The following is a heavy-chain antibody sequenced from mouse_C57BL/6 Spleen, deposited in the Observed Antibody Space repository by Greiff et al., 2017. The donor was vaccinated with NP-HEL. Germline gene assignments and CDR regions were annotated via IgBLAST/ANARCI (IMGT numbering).Heavy chain of an antibody. Sequence: EVKLVESGPGLVKPSQSLSLTCSVTGYSITSGYYWNWIRQFPGNKLEWMGYISYDGSNNYNPSLKNRISITRDTSKNQFFLKLNSVTTEDTATYYCARGRDEDYFDYWGQGTTLTVSS. CDR1: GYSITSGYY. CDR2: ISYDGSN. V-gene: IGHV3-6*01. J-gene: IGHJ2*01. D-gene: IGHD3-3*01. CDR3: ARGRDEDYFDY.